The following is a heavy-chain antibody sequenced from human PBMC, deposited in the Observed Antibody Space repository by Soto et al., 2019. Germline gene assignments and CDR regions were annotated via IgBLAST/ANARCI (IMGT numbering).Heavy chain of an antibody. CDR1: GGSFSGYY. V-gene: IGHV4-34*01. Sequence: SETLSLTCAVYGGSFSGYYWSWIRQPPGKGLEWIGEINHSGSTNYNPSLKSRVTISVDTSKNQFSLKLSSVTAADTAVYYCARGRPPIVVVVAATGGYGMDVWGQGTTVTV. D-gene: IGHD2-15*01. CDR2: INHSGST. CDR3: ARGRPPIVVVVAATGGYGMDV. J-gene: IGHJ6*02.